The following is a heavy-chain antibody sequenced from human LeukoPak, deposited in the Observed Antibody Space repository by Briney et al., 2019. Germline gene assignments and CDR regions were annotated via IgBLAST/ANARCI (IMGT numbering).Heavy chain of an antibody. CDR2: IYYSGST. D-gene: IGHD3-22*01. CDR1: GGSISSYY. Sequence: PSETLSLTCTVSGGSISSYYWSWIRQPPGKGLEWIGYIYYSGSTTYNPSLKSRVTMSVDTSKNQFSLRLSSVTAADTAVYYCARSPLSSGYYPFDSWGQGTLVTVSS. CDR3: ARSPLSSGYYPFDS. J-gene: IGHJ4*02. V-gene: IGHV4-59*12.